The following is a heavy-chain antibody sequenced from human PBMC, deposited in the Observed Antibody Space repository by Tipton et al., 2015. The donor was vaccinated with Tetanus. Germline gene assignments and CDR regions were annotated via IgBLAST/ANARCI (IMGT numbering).Heavy chain of an antibody. CDR3: ARDHRLSASYAGWFDP. V-gene: IGHV4-61*01. CDR1: GGSISSSTYY. CDR2: IYYSGST. J-gene: IGHJ5*02. D-gene: IGHD1-26*01. Sequence: TLSLTCTVYGGSISSSTYYWSWIRQPPGKGLEWIGYIYYSGSTNYNPSLRSRVTISVDTSKNQFSLKLSSVTAADTAVYYCARDHRLSASYAGWFDPWGQGTLVTVSS.